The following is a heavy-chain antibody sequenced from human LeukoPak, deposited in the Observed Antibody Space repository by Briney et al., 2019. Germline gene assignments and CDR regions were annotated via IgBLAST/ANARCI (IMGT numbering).Heavy chain of an antibody. CDR3: ARIAGPLDY. CDR1: GGSISSYY. D-gene: IGHD6-13*01. CDR2: IYYSGST. J-gene: IGHJ4*02. V-gene: IGHV4-59*12. Sequence: SETLSLTCTVSGGSISSYYWSWIRQPPGKGLEWIGYIYYSGSTNYNPSLKSRVTISVDTSKNQFSLKLSSVTAADTAVYYCARIAGPLDYWGQGTLVTVSS.